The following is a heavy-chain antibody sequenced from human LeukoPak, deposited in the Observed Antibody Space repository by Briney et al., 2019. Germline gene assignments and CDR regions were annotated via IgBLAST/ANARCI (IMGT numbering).Heavy chain of an antibody. V-gene: IGHV1-24*01. D-gene: IGHD3-9*01. J-gene: IGHJ4*02. CDR2: FDPEDGET. CDR3: ATGDYLTGYPALGY. CDR1: GYTLTELS. Sequence: ASVKVSCTVSGYTLTELSMHWVRQAPGKGLEWMGGFDPEDGETIYAQKFQGRVTMTEDTSTDTAYMELSSLRSEDTAVYYCATGDYLTGYPALGYWGQGTLVTVSS.